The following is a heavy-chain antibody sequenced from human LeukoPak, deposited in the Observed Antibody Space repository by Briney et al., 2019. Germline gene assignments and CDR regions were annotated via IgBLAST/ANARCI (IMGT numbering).Heavy chain of an antibody. CDR3: ARARSSYSTGWYCYYY. CDR2: ISNDGSNK. J-gene: IGHJ4*02. CDR1: GFTFSSYA. Sequence: GGSLRLSCAASGFTFSSYAMHWVRQAPGKGLEWVAVISNDGSNKYYADSVKGRFTISRDNSKNTLYPQMNSLRAEDTAVYYCARARSSYSTGWYCYYYWGQGTLVTVSS. V-gene: IGHV3-30*04. D-gene: IGHD6-19*01.